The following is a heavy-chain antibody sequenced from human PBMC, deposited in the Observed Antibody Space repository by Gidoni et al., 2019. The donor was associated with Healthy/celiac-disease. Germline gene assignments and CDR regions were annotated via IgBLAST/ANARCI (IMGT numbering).Heavy chain of an antibody. V-gene: IGHV4-59*01. D-gene: IGHD6-19*01. Sequence: QVQLQASVPGLVKPSDTLPLSCTASGGTISSYYRRWIRQPPGTGLEWMWYIYCSGSTSYNPSLKSRVTISVDTSKNQFSLKLSSVTAADTAVYYCARDRGSSGWDYTVATDAFDIWGQGTMVTVSS. CDR2: IYCSGST. CDR1: GGTISSYY. J-gene: IGHJ3*02. CDR3: ARDRGSSGWDYTVATDAFDI.